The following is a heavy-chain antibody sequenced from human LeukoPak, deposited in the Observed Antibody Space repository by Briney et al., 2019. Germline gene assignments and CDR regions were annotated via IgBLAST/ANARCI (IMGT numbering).Heavy chain of an antibody. V-gene: IGHV4-30-4*01. D-gene: IGHD6-25*01. CDR2: IYYSGTM. Sequence: SETLSLTCTVSGASVRSSYYYWSWIRQPPGKGLEWIGYIYYSGTMSYNPSLKSRVTISIDTSKNQFSLKLSSVTAADTAVYFCASGSTLIGNGMDVWGQGTTVTVSS. J-gene: IGHJ6*02. CDR1: GASVRSSYYY. CDR3: ASGSTLIGNGMDV.